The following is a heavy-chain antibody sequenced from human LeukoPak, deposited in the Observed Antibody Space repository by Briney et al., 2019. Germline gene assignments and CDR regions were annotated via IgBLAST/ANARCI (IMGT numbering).Heavy chain of an antibody. Sequence: GGSLRLSCAASGFTFSSYAMHWVRQAPGKGLEWVAVISYDGSNKYYADSVKDRFTISRDNAKNTLYLQMNSLRAEDTAVYYCARLSGYSSIDYWGQGALVTVSS. CDR1: GFTFSSYA. D-gene: IGHD6-13*01. CDR3: ARLSGYSSIDY. J-gene: IGHJ4*02. V-gene: IGHV3-30*04. CDR2: ISYDGSNK.